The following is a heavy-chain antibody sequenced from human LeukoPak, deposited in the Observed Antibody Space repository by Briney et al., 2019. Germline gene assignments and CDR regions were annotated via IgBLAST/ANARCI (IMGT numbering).Heavy chain of an antibody. V-gene: IGHV3-20*01. Sequence: GGSLRLSCAASGFTFSSYTIHWVRQAPGKGLEWVSGINWNGGSTGYADSVKGRFTISRDSAKNALYLQMNSLTAEDTALYHCARVAYSSSYRRQLQMYYFDYWGQGALVTVSS. D-gene: IGHD6-6*01. CDR3: ARVAYSSSYRRQLQMYYFDY. J-gene: IGHJ4*02. CDR2: INWNGGST. CDR1: GFTFSSYT.